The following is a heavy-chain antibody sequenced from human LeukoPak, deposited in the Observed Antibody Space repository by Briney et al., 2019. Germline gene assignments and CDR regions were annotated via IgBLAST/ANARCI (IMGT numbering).Heavy chain of an antibody. J-gene: IGHJ4*02. CDR2: INHSGST. V-gene: IGHV4-34*01. CDR1: GGSFSGYY. D-gene: IGHD1-26*01. Sequence: SETLSLTCAVYGGSFSGYYWRWIRQPPGKGLEWIGEINHSGSTNYNPSIKSRVTISVDTSKNQFSLKLSSVTAADTAVYYCARGNGSYSFFDYWGQGTLVTVSS. CDR3: ARGNGSYSFFDY.